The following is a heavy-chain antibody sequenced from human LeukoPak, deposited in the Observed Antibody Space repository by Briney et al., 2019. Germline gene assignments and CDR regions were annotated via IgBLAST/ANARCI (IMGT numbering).Heavy chain of an antibody. CDR3: ARQPSWSYFDY. J-gene: IGHJ4*02. CDR1: GGSISSRTYY. V-gene: IGHV4-39*01. D-gene: IGHD3-3*01. CDR2: IYYSGST. Sequence: SETLSLTCTVSGGSISSRTYYWGWIRQPPGKGLEWIGSIYYSGSTYYGPSLKSRVTVSVDTSKNHFSLRLSSVTAADTAVYYCARQPSWSYFDYWGQGALVTVSS.